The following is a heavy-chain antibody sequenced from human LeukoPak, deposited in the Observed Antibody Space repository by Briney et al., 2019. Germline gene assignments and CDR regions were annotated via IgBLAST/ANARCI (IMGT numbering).Heavy chain of an antibody. V-gene: IGHV3-53*01. CDR3: AKFYYDFWSGYPHYFHY. Sequence: GGSLRLSCAASGFTVSSNYMSWVRQAPGKGLEWVSVIYSGGSTYYADSVKGRFTISRDNSRNTLYLQMNSLRAEDTAVYYCAKFYYDFWSGYPHYFHYWGQGTLVTVSS. J-gene: IGHJ4*02. CDR2: IYSGGST. D-gene: IGHD3-3*01. CDR1: GFTVSSNY.